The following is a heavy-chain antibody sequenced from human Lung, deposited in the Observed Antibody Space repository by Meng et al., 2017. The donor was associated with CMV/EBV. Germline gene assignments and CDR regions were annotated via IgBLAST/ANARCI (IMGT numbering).Heavy chain of an antibody. V-gene: IGHV4-59*01. D-gene: IGHD1-1*01. CDR2: ISYTGYI. J-gene: IGHJ3*02. Sequence: SXTLSLXCTVSGASISSNYWSWSRRPPGKGLEYIGSISYTGYIEYNPSLKGRVTISLDTSKNHFSLKLTSVTAADTAMYYCAGPDDMGSSPHDPFDMWGQXTMVTVS. CDR1: GASISSNY. CDR3: AGPDDMGSSPHDPFDM.